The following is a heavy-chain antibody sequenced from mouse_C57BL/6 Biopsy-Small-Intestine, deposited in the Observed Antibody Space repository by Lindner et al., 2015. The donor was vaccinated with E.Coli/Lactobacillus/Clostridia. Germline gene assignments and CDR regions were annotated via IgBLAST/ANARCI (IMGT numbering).Heavy chain of an antibody. CDR2: IIPIFGTA. Sequence: SVKVSCKASEAPSASSAISWVRQAPGQGLEWMGGIIPIFGTANYAQKFQGRVTITADESTSTASMELSSLRSEDTAVYYCAGGWATYYFEYWGQGTLVTVSS. CDR3: AGGWATYYFEY. D-gene: IGHD1-1*02. J-gene: IGHJ2*01. V-gene: IGHV1-81*01. CDR1: EAPSASSA.